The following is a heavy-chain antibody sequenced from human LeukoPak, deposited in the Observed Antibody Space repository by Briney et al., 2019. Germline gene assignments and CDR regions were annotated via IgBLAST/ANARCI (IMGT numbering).Heavy chain of an antibody. Sequence: ASVKVSCKASGYTFTSYGISWVRQAAGQGLEGMGWISAYNGNTNYAQKLQGRVTMTTETSTRTAYMELRSLRSDDTAVYYCARAERITIFGVVIRTDAFDIWGQGTMVTVSS. V-gene: IGHV1-18*01. CDR1: GYTFTSYG. CDR3: ARAERITIFGVVIRTDAFDI. J-gene: IGHJ3*02. D-gene: IGHD3-3*01. CDR2: ISAYNGNT.